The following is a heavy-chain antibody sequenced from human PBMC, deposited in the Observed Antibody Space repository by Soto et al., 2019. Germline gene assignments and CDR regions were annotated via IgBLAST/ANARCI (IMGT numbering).Heavy chain of an antibody. Sequence: PGGSLRLSCAASGFTFSSYGMHWVRQAPGKGLEWVAVISYDGSNKYYADSVKGRITISRDNSKNTLYLQMNSLRAEDTAVYYCAKVVEDPYCSSTSCPYYFDYWGQGTLVTVSS. J-gene: IGHJ4*02. CDR1: GFTFSSYG. CDR2: ISYDGSNK. CDR3: AKVVEDPYCSSTSCPYYFDY. V-gene: IGHV3-30*18. D-gene: IGHD2-2*01.